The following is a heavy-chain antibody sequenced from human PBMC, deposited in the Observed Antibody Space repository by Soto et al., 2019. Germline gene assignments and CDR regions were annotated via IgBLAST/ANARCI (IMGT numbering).Heavy chain of an antibody. CDR2: IKQDGSEK. D-gene: IGHD3-9*01. J-gene: IGHJ4*02. Sequence: GGSLRLSCAASGFTFSSYWMSWVRQAPGKGLEWVANIKQDGSEKYYVDSVKGRFTISRDNAKNSLYLQMNSLRAEDTAVYYCARDRWYDILTGYYRSFDYWGQGTLVTVPS. CDR3: ARDRWYDILTGYYRSFDY. V-gene: IGHV3-7*03. CDR1: GFTFSSYW.